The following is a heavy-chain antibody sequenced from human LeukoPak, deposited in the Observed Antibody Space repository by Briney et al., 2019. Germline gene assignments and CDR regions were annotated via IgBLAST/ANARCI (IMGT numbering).Heavy chain of an antibody. CDR2: IRYDGSNK. CDR1: GFTFSSYG. Sequence: GGSLRLSCAASGFTFSSYGMHWVRQAPGKGLEWVAFIRYDGSNKYYADSVKGRFTISRDNSKNTLYLQMNSLRAEDTAVYYCALLGGYPYYYYYMDVWGKGTTVTVSS. J-gene: IGHJ6*03. V-gene: IGHV3-30*02. CDR3: ALLGGYPYYYYYMDV. D-gene: IGHD3-22*01.